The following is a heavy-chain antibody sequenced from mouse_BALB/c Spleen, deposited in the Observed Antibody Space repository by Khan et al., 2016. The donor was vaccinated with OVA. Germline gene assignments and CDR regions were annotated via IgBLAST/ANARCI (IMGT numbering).Heavy chain of an antibody. V-gene: IGHV1S137*01. CDR3: ARRDYDGYSDY. CDR1: GYTFTDYA. Sequence: QVQLKESGPELVRSGVSVKISCKGSGYTFTDYAMYWVKQSHAESLEWIGLISTYSGNTNYNQKFQGKATMTADKSSTTAYLEPARLTSEASSIYYCARRDYDGYSDYWGQGTTLTVSS. J-gene: IGHJ2*01. CDR2: ISTYSGNT. D-gene: IGHD2-3*01.